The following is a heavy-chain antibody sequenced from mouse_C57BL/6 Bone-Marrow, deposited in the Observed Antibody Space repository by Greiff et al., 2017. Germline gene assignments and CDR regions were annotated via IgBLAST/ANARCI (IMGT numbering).Heavy chain of an antibody. CDR3: ARQRLRLYYFYD. D-gene: IGHD1-1*01. V-gene: IGHV5-6*01. J-gene: IGHJ2*01. Sequence: EVMLVESGGDLVKPGGSLKLSCAASGFTFSSYGMSWVRQTPDKRLEWVATISSGGSYTYYPDSVKGRFTISRDNAKNTLYLQMSSLKSEDTAMYYCARQRLRLYYFYDWGQGTTLTVSS. CDR2: ISSGGSYT. CDR1: GFTFSSYG.